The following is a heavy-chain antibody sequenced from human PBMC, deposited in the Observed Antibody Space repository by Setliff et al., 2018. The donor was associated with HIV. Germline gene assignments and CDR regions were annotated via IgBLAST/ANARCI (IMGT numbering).Heavy chain of an antibody. Sequence: SETLSLTCTVSGASISSSSYHWGWIRQPPGKGLEWIASIYYSGSTYYNPSLKSRVTISVDTSKNQFSLKLTSVTAADTAVYYCARVVGYDGYQRFDIWGQGTMVTVSS. CDR3: ARVVGYDGYQRFDI. V-gene: IGHV4-39*01. J-gene: IGHJ3*02. D-gene: IGHD5-12*01. CDR2: IYYSGST. CDR1: GASISSSSYH.